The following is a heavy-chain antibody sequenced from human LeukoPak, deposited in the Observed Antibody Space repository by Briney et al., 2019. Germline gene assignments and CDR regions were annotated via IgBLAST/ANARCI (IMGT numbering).Heavy chain of an antibody. CDR2: IYYSGST. D-gene: IGHD3-22*01. CDR3: ARDGGYESSGYWYFDL. CDR1: GGSISSSSYY. V-gene: IGHV4-39*07. J-gene: IGHJ2*01. Sequence: SETLSLTCTVSGGSISSSSYYWVWIRQPPGKGLEWIGSIYYSGSTYYNPSLKSRVTISVDTSKNQFSLKLSPVTAADTAVYYCARDGGYESSGYWYFDLWGRGTMVTVSS.